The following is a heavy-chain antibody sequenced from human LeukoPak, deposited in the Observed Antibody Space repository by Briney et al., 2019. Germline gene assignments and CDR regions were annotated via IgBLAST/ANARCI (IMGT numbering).Heavy chain of an antibody. CDR2: IRYDGSNK. CDR1: GFTFSSYG. V-gene: IGHV3-30*02. CDR3: AKDYGFWSGYCSLDY. D-gene: IGHD3-3*01. Sequence: GGSLRLSCAASGFTFSSYGMHWVRQAPGKGLEWVAFIRYDGSNKYYADSVKGRFTISRDNSKNTLYLQMNSLRAEDTAVCYCAKDYGFWSGYCSLDYWGQGTLVTVSS. J-gene: IGHJ4*02.